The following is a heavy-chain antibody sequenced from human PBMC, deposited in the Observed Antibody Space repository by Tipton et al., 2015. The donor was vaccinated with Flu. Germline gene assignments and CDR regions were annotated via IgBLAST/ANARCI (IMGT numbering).Heavy chain of an antibody. Sequence: QLVQSGGGLIEPGGSLRLSCAVAGFTFSDYAMHWVRQAPGKGLEYVSAISSNGDNTYYADSVKGRLTISRDKSKNTLYLQMGSLRADDMAVYYCARIMNTGLVDVSGHGTTVTVSS. CDR3: ARIMNTGLVDV. D-gene: IGHD1-14*01. J-gene: IGHJ6*02. V-gene: IGHV3-64*07. CDR2: ISSNGDNT. CDR1: GFTFSDYA.